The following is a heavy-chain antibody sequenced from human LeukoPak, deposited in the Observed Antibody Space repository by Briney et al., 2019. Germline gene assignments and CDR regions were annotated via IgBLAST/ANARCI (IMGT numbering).Heavy chain of an antibody. D-gene: IGHD3-22*01. CDR1: GFTFSTYG. J-gene: IGHJ4*02. V-gene: IGHV3-48*02. CDR3: ARASRSGYDN. Sequence: GGSLRLSCVASGFTFSTYGMNCVRQAPGKGLEWVSYISHSSDAIYYVDSVRGRFTISRDNAKNSLYLHMNSLRDEDTAVYYCARASRSGYDNWGQGTLVTVSS. CDR2: ISHSSDAI.